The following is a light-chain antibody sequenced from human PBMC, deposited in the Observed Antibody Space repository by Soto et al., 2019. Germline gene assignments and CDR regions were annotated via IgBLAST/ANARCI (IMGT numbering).Light chain of an antibody. J-gene: IGKJ3*01. CDR2: AAS. CDR3: QQLNSYPPF. CDR1: QGISSY. V-gene: IGKV1-9*01. Sequence: DIQLTQSPSFLSASVGDRVTITCRASQGISSYLAWYQQKPWKAPKLQFYAASTLQSGVPSRFSGRGSVTEFALTISSLQPEDFATYYCQQLNSYPPFFGPGTKVDIK.